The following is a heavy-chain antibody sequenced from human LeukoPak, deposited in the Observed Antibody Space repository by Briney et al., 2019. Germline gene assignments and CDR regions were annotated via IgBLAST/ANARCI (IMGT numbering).Heavy chain of an antibody. Sequence: PGGSLRLSCAASGFTVSSNYMSWVRQAPGKGLEWVSVIYSGGSTYYADSVKGRFTVSRHNSKNTLYLQMNSLRAEDTAVYYCARDKGVAATNYYYYGMDVWGQGTTVTVSS. V-gene: IGHV3-53*04. D-gene: IGHD2-15*01. J-gene: IGHJ6*02. CDR3: ARDKGVAATNYYYYGMDV. CDR2: IYSGGST. CDR1: GFTVSSNY.